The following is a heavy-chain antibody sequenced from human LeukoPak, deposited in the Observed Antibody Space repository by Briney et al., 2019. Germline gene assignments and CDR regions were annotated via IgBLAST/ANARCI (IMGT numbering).Heavy chain of an antibody. Sequence: SETLSLTCTVSGGSISSYYWSWIRQPPVKGPEWIGYIYYSGSTNYNPSLKSRVTISVDTSKNQFSLKLSSVTAADTAVYYCAGGGYSYGPIDYWGQGTLVTVSS. CDR2: IYYSGST. J-gene: IGHJ4*02. CDR3: AGGGYSYGPIDY. D-gene: IGHD5-18*01. V-gene: IGHV4-59*08. CDR1: GGSISSYY.